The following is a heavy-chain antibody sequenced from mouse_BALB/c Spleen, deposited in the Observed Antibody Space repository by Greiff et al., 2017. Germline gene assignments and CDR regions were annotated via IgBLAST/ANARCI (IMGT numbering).Heavy chain of an antibody. J-gene: IGHJ4*01. V-gene: IGHV5-17*02. CDR2: ISSGSSTI. CDR3: ARYYYYAMDY. CDR1: GFTFSSFG. Sequence: EVQLVESGGGLVQPGGSRKLSCAASGFTFSSFGMHWVRQAPEKGLEWVAYISSGSSTIYYADTVKGRFTISRDNPKNTLFLQMTSLRSEDTAMYYCARYYYYAMDYWGQGTSVTVSS.